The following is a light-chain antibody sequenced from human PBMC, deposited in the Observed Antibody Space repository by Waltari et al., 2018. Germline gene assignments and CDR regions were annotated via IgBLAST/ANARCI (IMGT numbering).Light chain of an antibody. CDR3: SSYTSSRTVV. V-gene: IGLV2-14*03. Sequence: QSALAQPASVSGSPGQSIPISCTGTSSAVGGYNYVSWYQQHPAKAPRLLVYDVNTRPSGVSDRFSGSKSVNTASLTISGLQAEDEADYFCSSYTSSRTVVFGGGTKLTVL. CDR2: DVN. J-gene: IGLJ3*02. CDR1: SSAVGGYNY.